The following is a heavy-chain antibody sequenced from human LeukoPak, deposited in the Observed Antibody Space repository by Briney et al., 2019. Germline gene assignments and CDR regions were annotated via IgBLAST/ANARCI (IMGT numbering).Heavy chain of an antibody. CDR3: ARVHWYDILTGYYPSGHYFDY. CDR1: GGSISSSSYY. Sequence: PSETLSLTCTVSGGSISSSSYYWGWIRQPPGKGLEWIGNIYYSGSTYYNPSLKSRVTISVDTSKNQFSLKLSSVTAADTAVYYCARVHWYDILTGYYPSGHYFDYWGQGTLVTVSS. V-gene: IGHV4-39*07. CDR2: IYYSGST. J-gene: IGHJ4*02. D-gene: IGHD3-9*01.